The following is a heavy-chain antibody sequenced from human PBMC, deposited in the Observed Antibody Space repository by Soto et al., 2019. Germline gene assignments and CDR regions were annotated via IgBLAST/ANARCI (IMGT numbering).Heavy chain of an antibody. CDR2: ISGSGGST. J-gene: IGHJ4*02. CDR1: GFTFSSYA. D-gene: IGHD6-13*01. CDR3: AKAGAYSSSGSFDY. Sequence: EVQLLESGGGLVQPGGSLRLSCAASGFTFSSYAMSWVRQAAGKRLEWVSAISGSGGSTYYADSVEGRFTISRDNSKNTLYLQMDSLGAKDTAVYYCAKAGAYSSSGSFDYWGQVTLVTFAS. V-gene: IGHV3-23*01.